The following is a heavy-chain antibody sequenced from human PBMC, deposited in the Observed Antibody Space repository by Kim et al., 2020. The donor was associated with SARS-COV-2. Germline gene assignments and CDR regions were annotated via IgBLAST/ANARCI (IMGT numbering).Heavy chain of an antibody. Sequence: ASVKVSCKASGYIFTNYAMHWVRQAPGQRLEWMGWINAGNGNTQYSQKFQGRLTITSDASASTVYMELSSLRSEDTAVYYCAREGIWIHGVPIGKDVWGQGTTVTVSS. CDR1: GYIFTNYA. J-gene: IGHJ6*02. CDR2: INAGNGNT. CDR3: AREGIWIHGVPIGKDV. V-gene: IGHV1-3*01. D-gene: IGHD3-3*01.